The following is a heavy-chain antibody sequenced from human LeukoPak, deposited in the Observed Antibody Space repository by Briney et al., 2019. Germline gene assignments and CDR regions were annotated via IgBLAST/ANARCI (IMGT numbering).Heavy chain of an antibody. J-gene: IGHJ4*02. D-gene: IGHD1-26*01. CDR2: ISGSGGST. CDR3: ARRSGIVGAPIDY. Sequence: PGGSLRLSCAASGFTFSSYAMSWVRQAPGKGLEWVSAISGSGGSTYYADSVKGRFTISRDNSKNTLYLQMNSLRAEDTAVYYCARRSGIVGAPIDYWGQGTLVTVSS. CDR1: GFTFSSYA. V-gene: IGHV3-23*01.